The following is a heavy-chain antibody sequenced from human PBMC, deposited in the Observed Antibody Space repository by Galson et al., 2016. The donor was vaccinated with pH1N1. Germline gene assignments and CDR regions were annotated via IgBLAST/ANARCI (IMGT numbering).Heavy chain of an antibody. Sequence: SVKVSCKASGAPFSSYAISWLRQAPGQGLEWMGGIIGMFGTTHYAQKFQGRLAIIADESTSTAYMELSSLTSVDTAIYYCAKDGGIGGGFDPWGQGTLVTVSS. CDR3: AKDGGIGGGFDP. D-gene: IGHD3-16*01. J-gene: IGHJ5*02. CDR1: GAPFSSYA. V-gene: IGHV1-69*13. CDR2: IIGMFGTT.